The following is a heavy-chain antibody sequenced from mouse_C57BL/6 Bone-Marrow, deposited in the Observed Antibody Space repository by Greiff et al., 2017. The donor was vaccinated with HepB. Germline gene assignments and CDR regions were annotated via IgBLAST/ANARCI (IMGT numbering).Heavy chain of an antibody. CDR1: GFTFSSYG. J-gene: IGHJ2*01. Sequence: EVQLVESGGELVKPGGSLKLSCAASGFTFSSYGMSWVRQTPDERLEWVATISSSGSYTYYPDSVKGRITISRDNAKNTLYLQMSSLKSEDNAMYYCARHGGYGSSYFDYWGQGTTLTVSS. CDR3: ARHGGYGSSYFDY. CDR2: ISSSGSYT. V-gene: IGHV5-6*01. D-gene: IGHD1-1*01.